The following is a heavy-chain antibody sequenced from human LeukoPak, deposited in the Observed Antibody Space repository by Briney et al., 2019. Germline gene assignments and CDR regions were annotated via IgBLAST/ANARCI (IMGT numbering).Heavy chain of an antibody. CDR3: ARASSSWYAGEFDY. D-gene: IGHD6-13*01. J-gene: IGHJ4*02. Sequence: SETLSLTCTVSGCSIRSGDYYWSWIRQPPGKGLDWIGYIYYSGSTYYNPSLKSRVTISVDTSKNQFSLKLSSVTAADTAVYYCARASSSWYAGEFDYWGQGTLVTVSS. CDR2: IYYSGST. V-gene: IGHV4-30-4*01. CDR1: GCSIRSGDYY.